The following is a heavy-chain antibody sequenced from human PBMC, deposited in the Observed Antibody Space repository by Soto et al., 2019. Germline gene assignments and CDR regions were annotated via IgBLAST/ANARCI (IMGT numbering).Heavy chain of an antibody. CDR2: IYYTGST. D-gene: IGHD5-18*01. CDR1: GDSVSSGSYY. CDR3: ARDISGYSRAREY. J-gene: IGHJ4*02. Sequence: PSETLSLTCTVSGDSVSSGSYYWTWVRQPPGKGLEWIGHIYYTGSTNYNPSLQSRVTMSMDTSNNQFSLELTSVTAADTAFYYCARDISGYSRAREYWGQGTLVTV. V-gene: IGHV4-61*01.